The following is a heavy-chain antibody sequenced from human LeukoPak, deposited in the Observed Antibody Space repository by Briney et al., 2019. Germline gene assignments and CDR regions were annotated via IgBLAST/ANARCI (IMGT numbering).Heavy chain of an antibody. V-gene: IGHV4-59*01. D-gene: IGHD2-2*01. J-gene: IGHJ5*02. CDR2: IYYSGRT. CDR3: ARVAYGSSWFDP. CDR1: GGSISSYY. Sequence: PSETLSLTCTVSGGSISSYYWSWIRQPAGKGLEWIGYIYYSGRTTYNPSLKSRVTISIDTSKSQFSLTLTSVTAADTAVYYCARVAYGSSWFDPWGQGTLVIVSS.